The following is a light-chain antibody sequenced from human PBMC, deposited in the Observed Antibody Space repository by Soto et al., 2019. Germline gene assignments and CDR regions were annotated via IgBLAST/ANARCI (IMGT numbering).Light chain of an antibody. Sequence: DIQMTQSPSAVSASVRDRVTITCRASQDISSWFAWYQQKPGKAPKLLIYHASILESGVPSRFSGSGSGTDFNLTISSLQPEDFATYYCQQANSFPRTFGQGTKVDIK. CDR2: HAS. CDR1: QDISSW. CDR3: QQANSFPRT. J-gene: IGKJ1*01. V-gene: IGKV1-12*01.